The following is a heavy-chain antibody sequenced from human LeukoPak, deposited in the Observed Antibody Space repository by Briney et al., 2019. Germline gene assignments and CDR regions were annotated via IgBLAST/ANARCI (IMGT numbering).Heavy chain of an antibody. Sequence: GRSLRLSCAASGFTFSSYAMSWVRHAPGKGLEWVSAISGSGGSTYYADSVKGRFTISRDNSKNTLYLQMNSLRAEDTAVYYCAKGQGGYENHNWFDPWGQGTLVTVSS. V-gene: IGHV3-23*01. CDR2: ISGSGGST. J-gene: IGHJ5*02. CDR1: GFTFSSYA. CDR3: AKGQGGYENHNWFDP. D-gene: IGHD5-12*01.